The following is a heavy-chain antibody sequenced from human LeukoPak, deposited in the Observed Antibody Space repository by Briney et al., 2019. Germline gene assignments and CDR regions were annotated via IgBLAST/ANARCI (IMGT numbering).Heavy chain of an antibody. V-gene: IGHV4-59*01. CDR3: AREDPTYGDYVSRAFDY. Sequence: PSETLSLTCTVSGGSISSYSWSWIRQPPGRGLEWIGYISNSGSTKYNPSLKSRVSISGDTSKNHFSLKLSSVTAADTAVYYCAREDPTYGDYVSRAFDYWGQGTLVTVSS. D-gene: IGHD4-17*01. J-gene: IGHJ4*02. CDR1: GGSISSYS. CDR2: ISNSGST.